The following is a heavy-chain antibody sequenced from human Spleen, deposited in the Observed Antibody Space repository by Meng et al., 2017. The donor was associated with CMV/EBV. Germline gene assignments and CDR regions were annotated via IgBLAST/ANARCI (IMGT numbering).Heavy chain of an antibody. D-gene: IGHD6-13*01. CDR3: ARDLIADSWEDY. V-gene: IGHV1-2*02. CDR1: GYPFTGYY. J-gene: IGHJ4*02. Sequence: CKASGYPFTGYYMHWVRQAPGQGLEWMGWINPNSGGTNYAQKFQGRVTMTRDTSISTAYMELSRLRSDDTAVYYCARDLIADSWEDYWGQGTLVTVSS. CDR2: INPNSGGT.